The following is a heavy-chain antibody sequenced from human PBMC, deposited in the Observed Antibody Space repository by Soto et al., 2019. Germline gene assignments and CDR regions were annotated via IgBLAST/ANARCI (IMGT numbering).Heavy chain of an antibody. Sequence: PSETLSLTCTVSGGSISSSSYYWGWIRQPPGKGLEWIGSIYYSGSTYYNPSLKSRVTISVDTSKNQFSLKLSSVTAADTAVYYCARGEYSGYDFDYCGQGTLVTVSS. CDR3: ARGEYSGYDFDY. D-gene: IGHD5-12*01. CDR2: IYYSGST. CDR1: GGSISSSSYY. J-gene: IGHJ4*02. V-gene: IGHV4-39*01.